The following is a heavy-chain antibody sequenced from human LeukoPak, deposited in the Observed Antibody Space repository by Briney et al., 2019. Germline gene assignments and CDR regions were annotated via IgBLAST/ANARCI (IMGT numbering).Heavy chain of an antibody. D-gene: IGHD5-18*01. Sequence: GGSLRLSCAASGLTSSDFWMHWVRQPPGKGLVWVALVKGDGRTTIYADSVKGRFTISRDNAKNTLYLQMNSLRADDSGVYYCATGHSYGYDYWGQGVLVTVSS. CDR3: ATGHSYGYDY. V-gene: IGHV3-74*01. CDR1: GLTSSDFW. J-gene: IGHJ4*02. CDR2: VKGDGRTT.